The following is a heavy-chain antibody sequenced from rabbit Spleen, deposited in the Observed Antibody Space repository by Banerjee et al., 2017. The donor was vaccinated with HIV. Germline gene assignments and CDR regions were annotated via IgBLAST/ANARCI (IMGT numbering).Heavy chain of an antibody. Sequence: QEQLVESGGGLVQPGGSLKLSCKASGFDFSRYGVSWVRQAPGKGLEWIGYIDPVFGSTYYASWVNGRFTISRHNAQNTLYLQLNSLTAADTATYFCARDDTGNSHYYDLWGQGTLVTVS. D-gene: IGHD1-1*01. J-gene: IGHJ3*01. CDR3: ARDDTGNSHYYDL. CDR2: IDPVFGST. CDR1: GFDFSRYG. V-gene: IGHV1S47*01.